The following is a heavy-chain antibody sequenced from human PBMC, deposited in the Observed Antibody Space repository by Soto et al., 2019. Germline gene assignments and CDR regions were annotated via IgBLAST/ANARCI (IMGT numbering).Heavy chain of an antibody. J-gene: IGHJ6*02. Sequence: GGSLRLSCAASGFTFSSYWMSWVRQAPGKGLEWVANIKQDGSEKYYVDSVKGRFTISRDNAKNSLYLQMNSLRAEDTAVYYCASTGRIAAAGISYYYGMDVWGQGTTVAVSS. CDR2: IKQDGSEK. V-gene: IGHV3-7*05. D-gene: IGHD6-13*01. CDR1: GFTFSSYW. CDR3: ASTGRIAAAGISYYYGMDV.